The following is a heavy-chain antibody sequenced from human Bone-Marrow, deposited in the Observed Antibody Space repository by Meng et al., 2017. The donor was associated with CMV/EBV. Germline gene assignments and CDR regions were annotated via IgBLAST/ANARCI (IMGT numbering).Heavy chain of an antibody. Sequence: GESLKISCAASGFTFSSYAMHWVRQAPGKGLEWVAVISYDGSNKYYADSVKGRFTISRDNSKNTLYLQMNSLRAEDTAVYYCAREDPTDYGADYWGQRTLVTVSS. CDR3: AREDPTDYGADY. J-gene: IGHJ4*02. CDR2: ISYDGSNK. D-gene: IGHD4-17*01. V-gene: IGHV3-30-3*01. CDR1: GFTFSSYA.